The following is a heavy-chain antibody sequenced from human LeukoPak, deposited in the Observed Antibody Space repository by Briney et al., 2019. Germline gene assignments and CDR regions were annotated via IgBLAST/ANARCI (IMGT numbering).Heavy chain of an antibody. D-gene: IGHD3-10*01. V-gene: IGHV4-39*01. J-gene: IGHJ5*02. CDR1: GRSISISSYY. Sequence: PSETLSLTCTVSGRSISISSYYWGWIRHPPWKGLEGSGSIYYSRSTYYNPSLKSRVTISVDTSKNQCSAKLSSVTPADTAVYYFVSPYYGSGSYNFFEPWAEGTLVTVFS. CDR3: VSPYYGSGSYNFFEP. CDR2: IYYSRST.